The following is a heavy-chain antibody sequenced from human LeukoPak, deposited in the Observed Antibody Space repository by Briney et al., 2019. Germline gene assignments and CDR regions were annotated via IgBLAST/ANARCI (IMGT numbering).Heavy chain of an antibody. V-gene: IGHV3-30*04. Sequence: PGGSLRLSCAASGFTFSSYAMHWVRQAPGKGLEGVTVISYDGSNKYYADSVKGRFTISRANSKNTLYLQMNSLRAEDTAVYYCAREKDSGYAYGMDVWGKGTTVTVSS. D-gene: IGHD5-12*01. CDR3: AREKDSGYAYGMDV. CDR1: GFTFSSYA. CDR2: ISYDGSNK. J-gene: IGHJ6*04.